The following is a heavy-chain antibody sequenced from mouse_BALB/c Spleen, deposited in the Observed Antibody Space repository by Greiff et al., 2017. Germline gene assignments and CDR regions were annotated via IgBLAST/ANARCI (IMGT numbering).Heavy chain of an antibody. J-gene: IGHJ2*01. CDR2: ISYSGST. CDR3: ARWGLSETGPYYFDD. V-gene: IGHV3-2*02. Sequence: VQLKESGPGLVKPSQSLSLTCTVTGYSITSDYAWNWLRQFPGNKLEWMGYISYSGSTSYNPSLKSRISITRDTSKNQFFLQLNSVTTEDTATYYCARWGLSETGPYYFDDWGQGTTLTVSS. D-gene: IGHD6-5*01. CDR1: GYSITSDYA.